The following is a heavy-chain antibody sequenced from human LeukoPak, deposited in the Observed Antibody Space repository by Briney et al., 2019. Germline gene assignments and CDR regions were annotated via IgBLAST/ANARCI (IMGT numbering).Heavy chain of an antibody. CDR1: GFTFSSYG. CDR2: IWYDGSNK. V-gene: IGHV3-33*01. CDR3: ARDGDSSDHAFDI. D-gene: IGHD3-22*01. J-gene: IGHJ3*02. Sequence: PGGSLRLSCAASGFTFSSYGMHWVRQAPGKGLEWVAVIWYDGSNKYYADSVKGRFTISRDNSNNTLYLQMNSLRAEDTAVYYCARDGDSSDHAFDIWGQGTMVTVSS.